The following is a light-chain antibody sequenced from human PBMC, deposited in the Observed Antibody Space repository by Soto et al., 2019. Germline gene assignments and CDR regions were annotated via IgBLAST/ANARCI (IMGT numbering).Light chain of an antibody. J-gene: IGKJ1*01. V-gene: IGKV3-20*01. Sequence: EIVLTQSQGTLSLSPGERATLSCLASQSVTNSLAWYQQKPGQAPRLLIYGASSRATGIPDRFSGSGSGTDFTLTISRLEPEDFAVYYCQQYGSSPRTFGQGTKVDIK. CDR2: GAS. CDR3: QQYGSSPRT. CDR1: QSVTNS.